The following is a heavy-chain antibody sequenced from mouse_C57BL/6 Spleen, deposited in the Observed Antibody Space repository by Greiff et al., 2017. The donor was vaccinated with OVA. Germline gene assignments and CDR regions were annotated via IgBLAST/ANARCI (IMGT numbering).Heavy chain of an antibody. CDR2: IWSGGST. CDR1: GFSLTSYG. J-gene: IGHJ3*01. V-gene: IGHV2-2*01. Sequence: VQLQQSGPGLVQPSQSLSITCTVSGFSLTSYGVHWVRQSPGKGLEWLGVIWSGGSTDYNAAFISRLSISKDNSKSQVFFKMNSLQADDTAIYYCARKNWDEGFFAYWGQGTLVTVSA. D-gene: IGHD4-1*01. CDR3: ARKNWDEGFFAY.